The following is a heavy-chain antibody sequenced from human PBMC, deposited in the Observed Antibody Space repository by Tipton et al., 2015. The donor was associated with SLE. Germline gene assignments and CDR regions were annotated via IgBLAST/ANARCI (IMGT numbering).Heavy chain of an antibody. V-gene: IGHV4-4*07. CDR2: IYISGST. D-gene: IGHD6-13*01. J-gene: IGHJ5*02. CDR3: ARGGLAALPWWFDP. Sequence: TLSLTCTVSGGSISSYYWSWIRQPAGKGLEWIGRIYISGSTNYNPSLKSRVTMSVDTSKNQFSLKLSSVTAADTAVYYCARGGLAALPWWFDPWGQGTLVTVSS. CDR1: GGSISSYY.